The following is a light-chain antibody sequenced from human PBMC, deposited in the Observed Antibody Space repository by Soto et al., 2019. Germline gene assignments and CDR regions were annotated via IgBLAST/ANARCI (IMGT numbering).Light chain of an antibody. Sequence: EIVLTQSPGTLSLSPGERATLSCRASQSISSSYLAWYHQKPGQAPRLLIYGASSRATGIPDRFSGSGSGTDFTLTISRLEPEDFAVYYCQQYGSSPSWTFGRGTKV. V-gene: IGKV3-20*01. CDR2: GAS. J-gene: IGKJ1*01. CDR1: QSISSSY. CDR3: QQYGSSPSWT.